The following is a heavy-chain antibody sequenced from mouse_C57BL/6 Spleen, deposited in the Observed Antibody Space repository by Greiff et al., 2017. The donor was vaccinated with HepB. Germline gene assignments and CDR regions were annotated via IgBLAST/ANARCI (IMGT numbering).Heavy chain of an antibody. CDR1: GYSITSGYY. J-gene: IGHJ1*03. CDR3: ARDKDLGYFDV. Sequence: EVKLMESGPGLVKPSQSLSLTCSVTGYSITSGYYWNWIRQFPGNKLEWMGYISYDGSNNYNPSLKNRISITRDTSKNQFFLKLNSVTTEDTATYYCARDKDLGYFDVWGTGTTVTVSS. V-gene: IGHV3-6*01. CDR2: ISYDGSN. D-gene: IGHD1-3*01.